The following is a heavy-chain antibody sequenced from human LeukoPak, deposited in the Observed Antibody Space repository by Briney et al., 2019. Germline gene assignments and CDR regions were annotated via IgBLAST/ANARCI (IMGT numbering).Heavy chain of an antibody. CDR3: SKDSWYCSSTSCYRGNYFDY. J-gene: IGHJ4*02. Sequence: PGGSLRLSCAASGFTFSSYGMHWVRQAPGKGLEWVAVIWYDGSNKYYADSVKGRFTISRENTKNTLYLQMNSLRAEDTAVYYCSKDSWYCSSTSCYRGNYFDYWGQGTLVTVSS. V-gene: IGHV3-33*06. CDR1: GFTFSSYG. CDR2: IWYDGSNK. D-gene: IGHD2-2*01.